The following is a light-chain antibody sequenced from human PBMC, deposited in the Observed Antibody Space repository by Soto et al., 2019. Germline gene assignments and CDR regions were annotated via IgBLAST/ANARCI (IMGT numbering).Light chain of an antibody. J-gene: IGKJ1*01. Sequence: DIQMTQSPSTLSGSVGDRFTITCLAIQTISSWLEWYQQKPGKAPKLLIYKASTLKSGVPSRFRGSGSGTEFTLTISSLQPDDFETYYCQHYNSYSEAFGQGTKVDIK. CDR1: QTISSW. CDR2: KAS. CDR3: QHYNSYSEA. V-gene: IGKV1-5*03.